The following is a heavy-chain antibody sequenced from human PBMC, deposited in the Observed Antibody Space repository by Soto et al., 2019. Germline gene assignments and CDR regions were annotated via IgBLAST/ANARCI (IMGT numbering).Heavy chain of an antibody. CDR1: RYTFISYD. CDR2: MNRNTGNT. Sequence: QVQLVQSGAEVKKSGASVKVSCKASRYTFISYDINWVRQATGQGLEWMGWMNRNTGNTGYAQKFQGRITMTRNTSTNTAYMELSSLRSEDTAVYYCARGQEVWWNAGPLGLHGLDVWGQGTTVTVSS. J-gene: IGHJ6*02. CDR3: ARGQEVWWNAGPLGLHGLDV. V-gene: IGHV1-8*01. D-gene: IGHD3-16*01.